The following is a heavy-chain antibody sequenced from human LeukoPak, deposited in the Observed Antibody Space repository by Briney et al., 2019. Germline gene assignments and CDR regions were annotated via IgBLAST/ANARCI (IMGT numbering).Heavy chain of an antibody. CDR1: GGTFSSYA. CDR3: ARGNKYYYDSSGSYFDY. CDR2: IIPILGIA. D-gene: IGHD3-22*01. V-gene: IGHV1-69*04. J-gene: IGHJ4*02. Sequence: SVKVSCKASGGTFSSYAISWVRQAPGQGLEWMGRIIPILGIANYAQKFQGRVTITVDKSTSTAYMELSSLRSEDTAVYYCARGNKYYYDSSGSYFDYWGQGTLVTASS.